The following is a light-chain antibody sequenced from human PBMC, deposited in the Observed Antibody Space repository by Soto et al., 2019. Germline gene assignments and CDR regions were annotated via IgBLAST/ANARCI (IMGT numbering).Light chain of an antibody. V-gene: IGLV3-1*01. CDR2: QDT. Sequence: SYELTQPPSVSVSPGQTATITCSGDKLGDKYVCWFQQKPGQSPVLVIYQDTKRPSGIPERFSGSNSGNTATLTISGTQTMDEADYYCQTWDSRSHVVFGGGTKLTVL. CDR3: QTWDSRSHVV. CDR1: KLGDKY. J-gene: IGLJ2*01.